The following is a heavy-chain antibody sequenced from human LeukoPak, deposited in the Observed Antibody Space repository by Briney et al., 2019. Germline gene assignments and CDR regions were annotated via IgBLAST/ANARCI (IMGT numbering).Heavy chain of an antibody. CDR1: GFTVSSNY. D-gene: IGHD5-18*01. J-gene: IGHJ4*02. V-gene: IGHV3-53*01. CDR2: IYSGGST. Sequence: GGSLRLSCAASGFTVSSNYMSWVRQAPGKGLEWVSVIYSGGSTYYADSVKGRFTISRDNSKNTLYLQMNSLRAEDTAVYYCARDGVGWIQLWNYAYYFDYWGQGTLVTVSS. CDR3: ARDGVGWIQLWNYAYYFDY.